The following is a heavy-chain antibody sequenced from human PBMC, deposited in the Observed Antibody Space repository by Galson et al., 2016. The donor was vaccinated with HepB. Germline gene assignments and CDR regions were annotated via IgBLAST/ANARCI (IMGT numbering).Heavy chain of an antibody. CDR2: IWYDGSNK. V-gene: IGHV3-33*01. Sequence: SLRLSCAASGFAFSAYGMHWVRQAPGKGLEWVAVIWYDGSNKYYADSVKGRFTISRDNPKNTLFLQMNGLSADDTAVYYCARALRLKGRGSGWKPLAYWGQGTLVTVSS. CDR3: ARALRLKGRGSGWKPLAY. CDR1: GFAFSAYG. J-gene: IGHJ4*02. D-gene: IGHD6-19*01.